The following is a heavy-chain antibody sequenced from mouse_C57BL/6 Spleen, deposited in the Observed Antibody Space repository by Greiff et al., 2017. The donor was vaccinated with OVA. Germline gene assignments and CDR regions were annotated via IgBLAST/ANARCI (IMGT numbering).Heavy chain of an antibody. CDR3: AREGDGYYAMDY. J-gene: IGHJ4*01. D-gene: IGHD2-3*01. Sequence: VQLKESGGGLVKPGGSLKLSCAASGFTFSDYGMHWVRQAPEKGLEWVAYISSGSSTIYYADTVKGRFTISRDNAKNTLFLQMTSLRSEDTAMYYCAREGDGYYAMDYWGQGTSVTVSS. CDR2: ISSGSSTI. V-gene: IGHV5-17*01. CDR1: GFTFSDYG.